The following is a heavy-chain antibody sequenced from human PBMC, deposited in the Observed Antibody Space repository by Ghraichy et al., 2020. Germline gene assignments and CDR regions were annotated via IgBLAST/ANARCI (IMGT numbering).Heavy chain of an antibody. Sequence: GGSLRLSCAASGFTFSSYSMNWVRQAPGKGLEWVSSISSSSSYIYYADSVKGRFTISRDNAKNSLYLQMNSLRAEDTAVYYCARDNVPRTYYDFWSGYRMEYYFDYWGQGTLVTVSS. CDR3: ARDNVPRTYYDFWSGYRMEYYFDY. V-gene: IGHV3-21*01. CDR2: ISSSSSYI. D-gene: IGHD3-3*01. J-gene: IGHJ4*02. CDR1: GFTFSSYS.